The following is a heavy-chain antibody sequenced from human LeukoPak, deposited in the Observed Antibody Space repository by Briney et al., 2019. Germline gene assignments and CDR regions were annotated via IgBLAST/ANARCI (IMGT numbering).Heavy chain of an antibody. Sequence: PSQTLSLTCTVSGGSISSGDYYWSWIRQPPGKGLEWIGYIYYSGSTYYNPPLKSRVTISVDTSKNQFSLKLSSVTAADTAVYYCARVREPGDADYWGQGTLVTVSS. J-gene: IGHJ4*02. CDR2: IYYSGST. CDR3: ARVREPGDADY. CDR1: GGSISSGDYY. V-gene: IGHV4-30-4*01. D-gene: IGHD4-17*01.